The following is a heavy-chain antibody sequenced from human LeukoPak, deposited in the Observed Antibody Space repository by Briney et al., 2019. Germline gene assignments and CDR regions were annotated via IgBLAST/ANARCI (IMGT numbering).Heavy chain of an antibody. CDR1: GASISSGDYY. Sequence: SETLSLTCTVSGASISSGDYYWSWIRQPPGKGLEWIGYIYYSGSTYYNPSLKSRVTISVDTSKNQFSLKLSSVTAADTAVYYCARGRLGAVHYFDYWGQGTLVTVSS. J-gene: IGHJ4*02. CDR3: ARGRLGAVHYFDY. V-gene: IGHV4-31*03. D-gene: IGHD7-27*01. CDR2: IYYSGST.